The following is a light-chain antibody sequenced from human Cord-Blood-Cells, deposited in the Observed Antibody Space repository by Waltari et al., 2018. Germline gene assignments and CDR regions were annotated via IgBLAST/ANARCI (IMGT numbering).Light chain of an antibody. V-gene: IGLV3-1*01. J-gene: IGLJ2*01. CDR3: QAWDSSTAV. CDR2: QDS. CDR1: QSGDTS. Sequence: SYDLPQPPSVSVSPGQTASITCPGDQSGDTSACWYHQTPGQSPVLVIYQDSKRPSGIPGRFFGSNSGNTATLTISGTQAMDEADYYCQAWDSSTAVFGGGTKLTVL.